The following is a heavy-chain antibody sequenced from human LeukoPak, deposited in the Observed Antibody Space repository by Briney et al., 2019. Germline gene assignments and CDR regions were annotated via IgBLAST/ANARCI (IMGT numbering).Heavy chain of an antibody. CDR2: ISSLSTSI. CDR3: GRDKEX. Sequence: PGGSLRLSCAASGFTFSGYYMSWIRQAPGKGLEWVSYISSLSTSIYYTDSVKGRFTISRDNAKNSLYLQMNNLRAEDTAVYYCGRDKEXWGQGTLVTVS. J-gene: IGHJ4*02. CDR1: GFTFSGYY. V-gene: IGHV3-11*04.